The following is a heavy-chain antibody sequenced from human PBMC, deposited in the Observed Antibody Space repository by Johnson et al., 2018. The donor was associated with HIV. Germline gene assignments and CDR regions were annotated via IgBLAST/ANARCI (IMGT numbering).Heavy chain of an antibody. CDR1: GFTFDDYG. D-gene: IGHD1-26*01. CDR3: ARGIVGVTYAFDI. Sequence: VQLVESGGGVVRPGGSLRLSCAASGFTFDDYGMSWVRQAPGKGLEWVANIKQDGSEKYYVDSVKGRFTISSENAKNSLYLQMNRLRAGDTAVYYCARGIVGVTYAFDIWGQGTMVTVSS. J-gene: IGHJ3*02. V-gene: IGHV3-7*01. CDR2: IKQDGSEK.